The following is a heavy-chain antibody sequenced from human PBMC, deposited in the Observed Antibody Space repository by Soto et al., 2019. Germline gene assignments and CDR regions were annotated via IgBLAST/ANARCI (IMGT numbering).Heavy chain of an antibody. Sequence: SETLSLTCTVSGGSISSYYWSWIRQPPGKGLEWIGYIYYSGSTNYNPSLKSRVTISVDTSKNQFSLKLSSVTAADTAVYYCARDRLRGFDPWGQGTLVTVSP. CDR3: ARDRLRGFDP. CDR1: GGSISSYY. V-gene: IGHV4-59*01. D-gene: IGHD6-6*01. CDR2: IYYSGST. J-gene: IGHJ5*02.